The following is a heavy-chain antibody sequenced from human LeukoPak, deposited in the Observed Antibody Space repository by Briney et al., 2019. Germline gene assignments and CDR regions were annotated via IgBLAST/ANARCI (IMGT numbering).Heavy chain of an antibody. J-gene: IGHJ4*02. V-gene: IGHV4-34*01. D-gene: IGHD3-22*01. CDR3: ARGRQRAYYYDSSGYPPDY. CDR2: INHSGST. Sequence: SETLSLTCAVYGGSFSGYYWSWIRQPPGKGLEWIGEINHSGSTNYNPYLKSRVTISVATSKNQFSLKLSSVTAAATAVYYCARGRQRAYYYDSSGYPPDYWGQGTLVTVSS. CDR1: GGSFSGYY.